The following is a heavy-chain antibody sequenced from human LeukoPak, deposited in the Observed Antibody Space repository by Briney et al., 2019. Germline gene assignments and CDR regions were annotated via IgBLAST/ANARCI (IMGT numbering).Heavy chain of an antibody. CDR1: GFTFNKSW. J-gene: IGHJ6*02. Sequence: AGGSLRLSCGTSGFTFNKSWMSWVRQAPGKGPEWVASIKDDGSETFHADSVRGRFTISRDNARGTLYVQMNTLRAEDTAVYYCATYTNWVAGDVWGQGTTVTVSS. CDR3: ATYTNWVAGDV. D-gene: IGHD7-27*01. CDR2: IKDDGSET. V-gene: IGHV3-7*01.